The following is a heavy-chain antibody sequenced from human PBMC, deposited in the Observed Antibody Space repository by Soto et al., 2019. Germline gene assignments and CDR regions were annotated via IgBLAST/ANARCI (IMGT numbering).Heavy chain of an antibody. J-gene: IGHJ3*02. CDR1: GGSISSGGYS. Sequence: SETLSLTCAVSGGSISSGGYSWSWIRQPPGRGLEWIGYIYHSGSTYYNPSLKSRVTISVDRSKNQFSLKLSSVTAADTAVYYCDRRIVIMAHDAFDIWGQGTMVTVSS. CDR3: DRRIVIMAHDAFDI. D-gene: IGHD2-8*01. CDR2: IYHSGST. V-gene: IGHV4-30-2*01.